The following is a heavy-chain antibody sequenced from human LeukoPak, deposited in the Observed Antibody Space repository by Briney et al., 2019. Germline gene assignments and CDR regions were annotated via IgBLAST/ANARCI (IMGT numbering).Heavy chain of an antibody. J-gene: IGHJ4*02. Sequence: ASVKVSCKASGYTFTDYYIHWVRQAPGQGLEWMGWINPKSGGTNYAQKSQGRVTMTRDTSISTAYMELRSDDTAVYYCATLGISGYFRDYWGQGTLVTVSS. D-gene: IGHD3-22*01. CDR3: ATLGISGYFRDY. CDR2: INPKSGGT. V-gene: IGHV1-2*02. CDR1: GYTFTDYY.